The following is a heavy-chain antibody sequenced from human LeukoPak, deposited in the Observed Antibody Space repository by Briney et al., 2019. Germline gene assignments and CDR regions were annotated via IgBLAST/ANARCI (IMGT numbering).Heavy chain of an antibody. J-gene: IGHJ4*02. D-gene: IGHD1-26*01. V-gene: IGHV1-8*03. CDR1: GYTFTSYD. CDR2: MNPNSGNT. Sequence: GASVKVSCKASGYTFTSYDINWVRQATGQGLEWMGWMNPNSGNTGYAQKFQGRVTITRNTSISTAYMELSSLRSEDTAVYYCARDVEFSGSSGGDYWGQGTLVTVSS. CDR3: ARDVEFSGSSGGDY.